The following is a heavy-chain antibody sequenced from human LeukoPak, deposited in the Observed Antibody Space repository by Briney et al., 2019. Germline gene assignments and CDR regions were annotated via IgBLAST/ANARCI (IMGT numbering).Heavy chain of an antibody. J-gene: IGHJ4*02. Sequence: ASVRVSCKASGYTFTSYGISWVRQAPGQGLEWMGWISAYNGNTNYAQKLQGRVTMTTDTSTSTAYMELRSLRSDDTAVYYCARSAPKIYCSSTSCYPTTFDYWGQGTLVTVSS. CDR3: ARSAPKIYCSSTSCYPTTFDY. V-gene: IGHV1-18*01. CDR1: GYTFTSYG. D-gene: IGHD2-2*01. CDR2: ISAYNGNT.